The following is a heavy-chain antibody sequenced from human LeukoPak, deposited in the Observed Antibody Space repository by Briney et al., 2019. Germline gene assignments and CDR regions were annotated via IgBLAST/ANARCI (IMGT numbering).Heavy chain of an antibody. CDR2: ISWNSGSI. CDR3: AKDMGYYDSSGYEYAFDI. Sequence: PGGSLRLSCAASGFTLDDYALHWVRQAPGEGLEWVSGISWNSGSIGYADSVQGRFTISRDNAKNSLYLQMNSLRAEDTALYYCAKDMGYYDSSGYEYAFDIWGQGTMVTVSS. D-gene: IGHD3-22*01. CDR1: GFTLDDYA. V-gene: IGHV3-9*01. J-gene: IGHJ3*02.